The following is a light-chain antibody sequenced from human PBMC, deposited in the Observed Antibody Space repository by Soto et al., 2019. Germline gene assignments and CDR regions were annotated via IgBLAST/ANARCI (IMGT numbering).Light chain of an antibody. V-gene: IGLV2-14*01. CDR2: DVS. J-gene: IGLJ1*01. Sequence: QSALTQPASXXXXPXXXXXISCTGTSSDVGGYNYVSWYQQHPGKAPKLMIYDVSNRPSGVSNRFSGSKSGNTASLTISGLQAEDEADYYCSSYTSSSTRVFGTGTKVTVL. CDR3: SSYTSSSTRV. CDR1: SSDVGGYNY.